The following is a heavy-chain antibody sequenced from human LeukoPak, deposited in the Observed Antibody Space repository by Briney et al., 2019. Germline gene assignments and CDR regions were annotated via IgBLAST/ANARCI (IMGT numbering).Heavy chain of an antibody. D-gene: IGHD2-2*01. Sequence: PSETLSLTCTVSGGYISSYYWSWIRQPPGKGLEWIGYIFNSGSTNYNPSLKSRVTISVDTSKNQFSLKLSSVTAADTAVYFCALGDCSSTSCYVFDYWGPGTLVTVSS. CDR1: GGYISSYY. CDR2: IFNSGST. CDR3: ALGDCSSTSCYVFDY. J-gene: IGHJ4*02. V-gene: IGHV4-59*01.